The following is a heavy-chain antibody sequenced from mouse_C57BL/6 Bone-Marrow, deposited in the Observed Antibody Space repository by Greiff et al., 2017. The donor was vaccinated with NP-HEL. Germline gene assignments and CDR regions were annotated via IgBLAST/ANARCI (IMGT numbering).Heavy chain of an antibody. CDR1: GYTFTSYT. CDR3: SRAIYYYGSSLYYYALDY. V-gene: IGHV1-4*01. J-gene: IGHJ4*01. D-gene: IGHD1-1*01. Sequence: QVQLQQSGAELARPGASVKMSCKASGYTFTSYTMHWVNQRPGQGLEWIGYINPSSGYTKYNQKFKDKATLTADKSSSTAYMQLSRLTSEDSAVYYCSRAIYYYGSSLYYYALDYWGQGATVTVSS. CDR2: INPSSGYT.